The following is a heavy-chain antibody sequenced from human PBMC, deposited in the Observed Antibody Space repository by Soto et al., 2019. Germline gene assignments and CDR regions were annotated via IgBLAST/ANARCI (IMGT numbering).Heavy chain of an antibody. V-gene: IGHV3-33*01. D-gene: IGHD3-22*01. CDR1: GFTFSSYG. Sequence: GGSLILSCAASGFTFSSYGMHWVRQAPGKGLEWVAVIWYDGSNKYYADSVKGRFTISRDNSKNTLYLQMNSLRAEDTAVYYCARGDQGYYDSSGYYLPNWFDPWGQGTLVTVSS. CDR2: IWYDGSNK. CDR3: ARGDQGYYDSSGYYLPNWFDP. J-gene: IGHJ5*02.